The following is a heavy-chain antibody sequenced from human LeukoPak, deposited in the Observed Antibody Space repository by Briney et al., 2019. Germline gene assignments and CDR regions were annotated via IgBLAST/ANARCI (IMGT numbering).Heavy chain of an antibody. V-gene: IGHV3-21*01. CDR2: ISSSSSYI. CDR3: ARDFLSDENQLRLAAPCDY. Sequence: GGSLRLSCAASGFTFNTYRMNWVRQAPGKGLEWVSSISSSSSYIYYTDSVKGRFTISRDNAKNSLDLQMKDLRVEDSAMYYCARDFLSDENQLRLAAPCDYWGQGTLVTVS. D-gene: IGHD2-15*01. J-gene: IGHJ4*02. CDR1: GFTFNTYR.